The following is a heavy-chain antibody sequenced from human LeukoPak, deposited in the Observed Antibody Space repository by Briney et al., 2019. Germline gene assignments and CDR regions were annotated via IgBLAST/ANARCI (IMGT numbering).Heavy chain of an antibody. CDR1: GFTFSSYS. V-gene: IGHV3-21*04. D-gene: IGHD6-13*01. CDR3: AKTPNSSSWYGGFDY. Sequence: GGSLRLSCAASGFTFSSYSMNWVRQAPGKGLEWVSSISSSSSYIYYADSVKGRFTISRDNSKNSLYLQMNSLRTEDTALYYCAKTPNSSSWYGGFDYWGQGTLVTVSS. J-gene: IGHJ4*02. CDR2: ISSSSSYI.